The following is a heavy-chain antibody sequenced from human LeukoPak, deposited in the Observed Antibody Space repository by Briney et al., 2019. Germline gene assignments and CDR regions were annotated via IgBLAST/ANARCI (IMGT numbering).Heavy chain of an antibody. CDR3: ARDLGGCSSTSCSFDI. D-gene: IGHD2-2*01. V-gene: IGHV4-38-2*02. CDR2: VYHSGST. CDR1: NYSINTGFY. J-gene: IGHJ3*02. Sequence: PSETLSLTCLVSNYSINTGFYWGWIRQSPGKGLEWIGSVYHSGSTYSNPSLTSRVTMSVDTSKNQFSLKLSSVTAADTAVYYCARDLGGCSSTSCSFDIWGQGTMVTVSS.